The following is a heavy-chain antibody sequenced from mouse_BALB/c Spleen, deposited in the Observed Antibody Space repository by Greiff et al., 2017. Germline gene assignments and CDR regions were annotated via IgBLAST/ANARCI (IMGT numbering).Heavy chain of an antibody. CDR1: GFTFSSYA. Sequence: EVMLVESGGGLVKPGGSLKLSCAASGFTFSSYAMSWVRQTPEKRLEWVATISSGGSYTYYPDSVKGRFTISRDNAKNTLYLQMSSLRSEDTAMYYCARRTVGYYAMEYGGEGTSVTASP. CDR2: ISSGGSYT. CDR3: ARRTVGYYAMEY. D-gene: IGHD1-1*01. V-gene: IGHV5-9-1*01. J-gene: IGHJ4*01.